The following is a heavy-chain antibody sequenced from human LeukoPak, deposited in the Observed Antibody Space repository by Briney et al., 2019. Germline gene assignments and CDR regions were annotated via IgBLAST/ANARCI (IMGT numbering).Heavy chain of an antibody. D-gene: IGHD5-18*01. CDR3: ARGKDTAMGTAFDI. J-gene: IGHJ3*02. Sequence: XXXRQXPGKGLEWIGEINHSGRTNYNPSLKSRVTISVDTSKNQFSLKLSSVTAADTAVYYCARGKDTAMGTAFDIWGQGTMVTVSS. CDR2: INHSGRT. V-gene: IGHV4-34*01.